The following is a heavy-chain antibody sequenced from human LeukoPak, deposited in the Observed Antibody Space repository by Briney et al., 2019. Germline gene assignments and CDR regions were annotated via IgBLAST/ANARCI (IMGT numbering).Heavy chain of an antibody. CDR3: ARQATVGRTGGLFDY. V-gene: IGHV4-39*01. D-gene: IGHD3-10*01. J-gene: IGHJ4*02. CDR1: GGSISSSSYY. CDR2: IYYSGST. Sequence: PSETLSHTCTVSGGSISSSSYYWGWIRQPPGKGLEWIGSIYYSGSTYYNPSLKSRVTISVDTSKNQFSLKLSSVTAADTAVYYCARQATVGRTGGLFDYWGQGTLVTVSS.